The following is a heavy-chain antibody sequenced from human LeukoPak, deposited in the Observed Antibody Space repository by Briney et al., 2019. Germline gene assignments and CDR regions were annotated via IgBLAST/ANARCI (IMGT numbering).Heavy chain of an antibody. Sequence: GAPVKVSCKASGGTFSSYAISWVRQAPGQGLEWMGGIIPIFGTANYAQKFQGRVTITADESTNTAYMELSSLRSEDTAVYYCAVDPRESESWVFVYWGQGTLVTVSS. J-gene: IGHJ4*02. D-gene: IGHD6-13*01. CDR1: GGTFSSYA. CDR3: AVDPRESESWVFVY. V-gene: IGHV1-69*13. CDR2: IIPIFGTA.